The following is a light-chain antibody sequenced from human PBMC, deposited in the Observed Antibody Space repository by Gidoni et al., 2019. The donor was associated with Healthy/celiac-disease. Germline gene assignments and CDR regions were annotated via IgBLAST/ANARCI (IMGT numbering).Light chain of an antibody. V-gene: IGKV3-15*01. J-gene: IGKJ4*01. CDR2: GAS. CDR3: HQYRNWPSLT. Sequence: EVVMTQSPAIVSVSPVDTATLSCRASQAINSNLAWYQQRPGQAPRLLIYGASTRATGIPARFSGSGSGKEFTLTISSLQFEDFAVYYCHQYRNWPSLTFGGGTKVDIK. CDR1: QAINSN.